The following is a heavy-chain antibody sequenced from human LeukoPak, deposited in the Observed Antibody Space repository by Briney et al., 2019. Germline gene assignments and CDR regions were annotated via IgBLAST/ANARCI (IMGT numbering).Heavy chain of an antibody. CDR1: GFIFSTYA. J-gene: IGHJ4*02. CDR3: ARDNGNKYYFDY. CDR2: ISYDGNYR. Sequence: PGGSLRLSCAASGFIFSTYAMHWVRQAPGKGLEWVAVISYDGNYRNYADSVTGRFTISRDNAKKSLYLQMNSLRAEDTAVYYCARDNGNKYYFDYWGQGTLVTVSS. D-gene: IGHD2-8*01. V-gene: IGHV3-30*03.